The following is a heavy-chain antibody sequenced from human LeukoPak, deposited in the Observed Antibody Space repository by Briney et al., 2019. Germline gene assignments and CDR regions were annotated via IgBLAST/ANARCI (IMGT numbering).Heavy chain of an antibody. V-gene: IGHV4-39*01. Sequence: SETLSLTCTVSGGSISSNKYYWGWIRQPPGKGLEWIGSIYYSGSTYYNPTLKSRVTIFVDTSNNQFSLKLSSVTAADTAVYYCATPYSGGYQGLDIWGQGTMVTVSS. CDR1: GGSISSNKYY. CDR2: IYYSGST. CDR3: ATPYSGGYQGLDI. D-gene: IGHD1-26*01. J-gene: IGHJ3*02.